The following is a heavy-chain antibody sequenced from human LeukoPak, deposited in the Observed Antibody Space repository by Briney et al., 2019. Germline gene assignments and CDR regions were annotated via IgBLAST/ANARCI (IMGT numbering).Heavy chain of an antibody. V-gene: IGHV4-59*01. CDR1: GGSISSYY. J-gene: IGHJ6*02. CDR3: ARCQSGTPCYYYGMDV. D-gene: IGHD1-26*01. CDR2: IYYSGST. Sequence: PSETLSLTCTVSGGSISSYYWSWIRQPPGKGLEWIGYIYYSGSTNYNPSLKSRVTISVDTSKNQFSLKLSSVTAADTAVYYCARCQSGTPCYYYGMDVWGQGTTVTVSS.